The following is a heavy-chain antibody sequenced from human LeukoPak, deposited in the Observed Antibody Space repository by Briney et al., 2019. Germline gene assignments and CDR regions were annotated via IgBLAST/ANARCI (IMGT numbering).Heavy chain of an antibody. Sequence: GGSLRLSCAASGFTFSNYSMNWVRKAQGKGLEWVSSISSSSHYIYYADSVKGRFTISRDNAKNSLYLQMNSLRAEDTAVYFCARDWCSWDFDFWGQGTLVTVSS. CDR2: ISSSSHYI. V-gene: IGHV3-21*01. D-gene: IGHD6-13*01. J-gene: IGHJ4*02. CDR3: ARDWCSWDFDF. CDR1: GFTFSNYS.